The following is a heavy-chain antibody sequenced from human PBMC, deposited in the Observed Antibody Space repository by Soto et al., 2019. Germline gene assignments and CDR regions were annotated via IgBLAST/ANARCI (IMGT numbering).Heavy chain of an antibody. Sequence: PSETLSLTCAVSGASISSSGYSWSWIRQPPGKGLEWIGYIYHSGSTYYNPSLKSRVTMSVDRSKNQFSLKLTSVTAADTAVYYCARADSSGYNYQVDWGQVTLVTVSS. CDR2: IYHSGST. J-gene: IGHJ4*02. CDR3: ARADSSGYNYQVD. CDR1: GASISSSGYS. V-gene: IGHV4-30-2*01. D-gene: IGHD3-22*01.